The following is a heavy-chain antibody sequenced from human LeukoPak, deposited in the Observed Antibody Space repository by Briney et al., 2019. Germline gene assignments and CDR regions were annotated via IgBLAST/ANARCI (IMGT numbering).Heavy chain of an antibody. CDR1: GYTFTDYY. Sequence: GASVTVSCKASGYTFTDYYMHWVRQAPGQGLEWMGWINPNSGDTHYAQKFQGRVTMTRDTSTSTAYMELRSLRSDDTAVYYCARGRTRSYASYWYFDPWGRGTLVTVSS. V-gene: IGHV1-2*02. J-gene: IGHJ2*01. CDR3: ARGRTRSYASYWYFDP. D-gene: IGHD2-2*01. CDR2: INPNSGDT.